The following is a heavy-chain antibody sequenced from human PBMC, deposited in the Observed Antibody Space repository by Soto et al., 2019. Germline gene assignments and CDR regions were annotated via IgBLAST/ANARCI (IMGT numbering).Heavy chain of an antibody. D-gene: IGHD1-1*01. CDR1: GFTLSTYS. CDR3: VRDYNYGLDY. Sequence: QPGGSLRLSCAASGFTLSTYSVNWVRQAPGKGLEWISYIRSSSTTIFYADSVKGRFTISADIAKNSLYLQMNNLRAEDTAMYHCVRDYNYGLDYWGQGTLVTVSS. CDR2: IRSSSTTI. V-gene: IGHV3-48*01. J-gene: IGHJ4*02.